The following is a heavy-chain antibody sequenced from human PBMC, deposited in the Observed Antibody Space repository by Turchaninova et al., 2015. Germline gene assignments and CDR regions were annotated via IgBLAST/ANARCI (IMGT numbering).Heavy chain of an antibody. CDR1: GASISSFY. V-gene: IGHV4-59*07. J-gene: IGHJ6*02. CDR3: AGTSEYYDFWSGYYSNYYYGMDV. Sequence: QVQLQESGPGLVKPSDTLSLTCTVPGASISSFYWRWLRQPPGKGLEWIGYSHYSRSTNDNPSLKSRVTISVDTSKNQFSLKLSSVTAADTAVYYCAGTSEYYDFWSGYYSNYYYGMDVWGQGTTVTVSS. D-gene: IGHD3-3*01. CDR2: SHYSRST.